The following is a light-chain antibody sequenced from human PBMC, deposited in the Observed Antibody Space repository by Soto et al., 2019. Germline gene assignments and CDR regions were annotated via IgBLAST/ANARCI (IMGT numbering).Light chain of an antibody. CDR2: KVS. V-gene: IGKV2-30*01. Sequence: DVVMTQSPLSLPVTLGQPASISCRSSQSLEYSDGNTYLNWFQQRPGQSPRRLIYKVSNRDSGVPDRFSGSGSDTDFTLKLSRVEAEDVGVYYCMQGTHSPLITFGHGTRLEIK. CDR1: QSLEYSDGNTY. J-gene: IGKJ5*01. CDR3: MQGTHSPLIT.